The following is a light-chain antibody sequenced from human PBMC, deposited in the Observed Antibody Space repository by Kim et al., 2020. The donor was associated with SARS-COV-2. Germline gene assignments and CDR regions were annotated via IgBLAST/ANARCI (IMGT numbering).Light chain of an antibody. CDR3: QQYGSSPWT. J-gene: IGKJ1*01. CDR2: GAS. Sequence: SPGERATRSCRASQSVSSSYLAWYQQKPGQAPRLLIYGASSRATGIPDRFRGSRSGTDFTLSISRLEPEDFAVYYCQQYGSSPWTFGQGTKVDIK. V-gene: IGKV3-20*01. CDR1: QSVSSSY.